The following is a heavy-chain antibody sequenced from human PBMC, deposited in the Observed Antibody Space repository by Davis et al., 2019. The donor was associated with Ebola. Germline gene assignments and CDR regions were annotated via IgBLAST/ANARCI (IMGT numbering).Heavy chain of an antibody. V-gene: IGHV4-34*01. J-gene: IGHJ6*02. CDR2: INHSGSP. CDR3: ASRGGFHYYYYGMDV. CDR1: GGSFSGYY. Sequence: SETLSLTCAVYGGSFSGYYWSWIRQPPGKGLEWIGEINHSGSPNYNPSLKSRVTISVDTSKNQFSLKLSSVTAADTAVYYCASRGGFHYYYYGMDVWGQGTTVTVSS. D-gene: IGHD3-16*01.